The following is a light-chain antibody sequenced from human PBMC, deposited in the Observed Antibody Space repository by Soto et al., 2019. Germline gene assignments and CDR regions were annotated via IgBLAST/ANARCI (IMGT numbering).Light chain of an antibody. Sequence: EIVMTQSPATLSVSPGERATLSCRASQSVSINLAWYQQKPGQTPRLLIHSASTRATGIPARFSGSGSGTAFTLTISSLQSEDFAVYYCQQYNNWPFEVTVGGGTKVDSK. CDR2: SAS. J-gene: IGKJ4*01. V-gene: IGKV3D-15*01. CDR1: QSVSIN. CDR3: QQYNNWPFEVT.